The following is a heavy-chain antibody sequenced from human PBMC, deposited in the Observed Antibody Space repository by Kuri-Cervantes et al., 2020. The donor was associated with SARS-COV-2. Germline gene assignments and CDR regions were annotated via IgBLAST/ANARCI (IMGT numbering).Heavy chain of an antibody. Sequence: GGSLRLSCAASGFTVSSNYMSWVRQAPGKGLEWVSVIYSGGSTYYADSVKGRFTTSGDNSKNTLYLQMNSLRAEDTAVYYCARDLGTIQGRDYWGQGTLVTVSS. J-gene: IGHJ4*02. V-gene: IGHV3-66*02. CDR2: IYSGGST. CDR1: GFTVSSNY. D-gene: IGHD1-1*01. CDR3: ARDLGTIQGRDY.